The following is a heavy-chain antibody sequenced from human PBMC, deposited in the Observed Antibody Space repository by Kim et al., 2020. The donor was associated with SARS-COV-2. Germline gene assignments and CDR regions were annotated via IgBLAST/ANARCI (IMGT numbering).Heavy chain of an antibody. V-gene: IGHV4-34*01. Sequence: SETLSLTCAVYGGSFSGYYWSWIRQPPGKGLEWIGEINHSGSTNYNPSLKSRVTISVDTSKNQFSLKLSSVTAADTAVYYCARVGGTGTPTEILIGWFDPWGQGTLVTVSS. CDR2: INHSGST. J-gene: IGHJ5*02. D-gene: IGHD1-1*01. CDR1: GGSFSGYY. CDR3: ARVGGTGTPTEILIGWFDP.